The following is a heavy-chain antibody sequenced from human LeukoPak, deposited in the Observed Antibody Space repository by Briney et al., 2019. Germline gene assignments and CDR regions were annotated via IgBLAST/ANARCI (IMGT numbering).Heavy chain of an antibody. Sequence: GGSLRLSCAASGFTLDGYWMTWVRQTPGKGLEWVANIKQDGSETYYVDSVKGRFTISRDNAKNSLYLQMNSLRAEDTAVYSCARGGVGIWGVDYWGQGTLVTVSS. D-gene: IGHD3-16*01. CDR2: IKQDGSET. CDR1: GFTLDGYW. V-gene: IGHV3-7*05. CDR3: ARGGVGIWGVDY. J-gene: IGHJ4*02.